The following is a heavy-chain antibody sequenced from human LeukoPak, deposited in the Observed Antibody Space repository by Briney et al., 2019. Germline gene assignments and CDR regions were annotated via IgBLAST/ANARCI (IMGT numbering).Heavy chain of an antibody. Sequence: ASVKVSCKASGYTFTSYDINWVRQATGQGLEWMGWMNPHNGDTGSAEMFQGRVTMTRNISLFTAYLELSGLRSGDTAVYYCARTYLWGSHRFEYWGQGTLVTVSS. CDR2: MNPHNGDT. V-gene: IGHV1-8*01. D-gene: IGHD3-16*02. CDR1: GYTFTSYD. J-gene: IGHJ4*02. CDR3: ARTYLWGSHRFEY.